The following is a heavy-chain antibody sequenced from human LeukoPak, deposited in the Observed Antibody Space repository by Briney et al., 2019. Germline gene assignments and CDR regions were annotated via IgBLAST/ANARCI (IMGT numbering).Heavy chain of an antibody. D-gene: IGHD3-3*01. CDR3: ARGRARFLEWLLNDAFDI. Sequence: SETLSLTCVVYGGSFNAYTWAWIRQPPGKGLEWIGEINHSGSTNYNPSLKSRVTISVDTSKNQFSLKLSSVTAADTAVYYCARGRARFLEWLLNDAFDIWGQGTMVTVSS. V-gene: IGHV4-34*01. CDR1: GGSFNAYT. CDR2: INHSGST. J-gene: IGHJ3*02.